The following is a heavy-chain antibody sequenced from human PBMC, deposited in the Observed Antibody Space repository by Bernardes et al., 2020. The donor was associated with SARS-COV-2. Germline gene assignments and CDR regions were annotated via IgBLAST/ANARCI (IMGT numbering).Heavy chain of an antibody. V-gene: IGHV3-53*04. D-gene: IGHD3-10*01. J-gene: IGHJ6*02. Sequence: GGSLRLSCAASGFTVSSNYMSWVRQAPGKGLEWVSVIYSGGSTYYADSVKGRFTISRHNSKNTLYLQMNSLRAEDTAVYYCARELYGSGSNNYYGMDVWGQGTTVTVSS. CDR3: ARELYGSGSNNYYGMDV. CDR1: GFTVSSNY. CDR2: IYSGGST.